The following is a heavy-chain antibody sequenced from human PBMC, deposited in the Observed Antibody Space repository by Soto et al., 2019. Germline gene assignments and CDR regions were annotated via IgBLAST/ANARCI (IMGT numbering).Heavy chain of an antibody. D-gene: IGHD2-15*01. V-gene: IGHV3-23*01. CDR1: GFTFSSYA. Sequence: GGSLRLSCAASGFTFSSYAMSWVRQAPGKGLEWVSAISGSAGSIYYADSVKGRFTISRDNSMNTLYLQMNSLRAEDTAVYYCASNMVVGEYRLDVRGQGTTVTGSS. J-gene: IGHJ6*02. CDR3: ASNMVVGEYRLDV. CDR2: ISGSAGSI.